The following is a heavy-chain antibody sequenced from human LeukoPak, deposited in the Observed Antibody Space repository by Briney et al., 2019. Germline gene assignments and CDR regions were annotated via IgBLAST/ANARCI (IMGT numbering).Heavy chain of an antibody. CDR1: GFTFSSYA. CDR3: ATGGSNWNYQYYFEY. J-gene: IGHJ4*02. CDR2: ISYDGSNK. V-gene: IGHV3-30-3*01. Sequence: GGSLRLSCAASGFTFSSYAMHWVRQAPGKGLEWVAVISYDGSNKYYADSVKGRFTISRDNSKNTLYLQMNSLRAEDTAVYYWATGGSNWNYQYYFEYWGQGTLVTVSS. D-gene: IGHD1-7*01.